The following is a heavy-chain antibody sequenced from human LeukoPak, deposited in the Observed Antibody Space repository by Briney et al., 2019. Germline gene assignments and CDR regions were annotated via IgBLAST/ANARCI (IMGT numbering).Heavy chain of an antibody. V-gene: IGHV1-69*13. CDR3: ARARLGATMAYNWFDP. CDR2: IIPIFGTA. D-gene: IGHD1-26*01. CDR1: GGTFSSYA. J-gene: IGHJ5*02. Sequence: ASVKVSCKASGGTFSSYAISWVRQAPGQGLEWMGGIIPIFGTANYAQKFQGRVTITADESTGTAYMELSSLRSEDTAVYYCARARLGATMAYNWFDPWGQGTLVTVSS.